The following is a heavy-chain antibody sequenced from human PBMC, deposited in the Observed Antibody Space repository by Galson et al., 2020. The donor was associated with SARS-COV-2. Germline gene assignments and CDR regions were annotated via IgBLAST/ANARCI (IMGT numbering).Heavy chain of an antibody. CDR3: AKDYDILTGPI. CDR2: ISARGDAT. J-gene: IGHJ4*02. CDR1: GFAFSTYA. V-gene: IGHV3-23*01. Sequence: GGSLRLSCAASGFAFSTYALSWVRQAPGRGLEWVSAISARGDATYYADSVKGRFTIFRDNSKNTLYLQMNSLRAEDTAVYYCAKDYDILTGPIWGQGTLGTVSS. D-gene: IGHD3-9*01.